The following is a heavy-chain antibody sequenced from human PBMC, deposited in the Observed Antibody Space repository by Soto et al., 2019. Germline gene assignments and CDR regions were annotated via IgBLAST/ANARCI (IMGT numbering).Heavy chain of an antibody. CDR3: ARDSDGYSYGYSSWYYYYYYGMDV. D-gene: IGHD5-18*01. V-gene: IGHV3-7*03. CDR1: GFTFSSYW. Sequence: GGSLRLSCPASGFTFSSYWMSWVRQAPGKGLEWVANIKQDGSEKYYVDSVKGRFTISRDNAKNSLYLQMNSLRAEDTAVYYCARDSDGYSYGYSSWYYYYYYGMDVWGQGATVTVSS. J-gene: IGHJ6*02. CDR2: IKQDGSEK.